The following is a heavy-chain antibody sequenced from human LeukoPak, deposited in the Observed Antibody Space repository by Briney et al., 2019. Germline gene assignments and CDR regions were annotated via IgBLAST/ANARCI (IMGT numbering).Heavy chain of an antibody. CDR3: ARDTAGYDTMVRGVILYYYGMDV. CDR1: GLTFRNLK. J-gene: IGHJ6*02. D-gene: IGHD3-10*01. CDR2: ISAGGRTT. V-gene: IGHV3-48*03. Sequence: PGGSLRLSCAVSGLTFRNLKMNWVRQAPGKGLEWVSYISAGGRTTFYADSVTGRFTISRDNARNSLYLQMNSLRAEDTAVYYCARDTAGYDTMVRGVILYYYGMDVWGQGTTVTVSS.